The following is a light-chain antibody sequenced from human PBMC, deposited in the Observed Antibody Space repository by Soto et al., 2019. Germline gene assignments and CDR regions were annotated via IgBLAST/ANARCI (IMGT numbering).Light chain of an antibody. CDR3: QQYGSSPWT. CDR1: QSVSSSY. CDR2: GAS. J-gene: IGKJ1*01. Sequence: IVLTQSPGTLSLSPGERATLSCRASQSVSSSYLAWYQQKPGQAPRPRIYGASSRATGIPDRFSGSGSGTDFTLTISRLEPEDFAVYYCQQYGSSPWTFGQGTKVEIK. V-gene: IGKV3-20*01.